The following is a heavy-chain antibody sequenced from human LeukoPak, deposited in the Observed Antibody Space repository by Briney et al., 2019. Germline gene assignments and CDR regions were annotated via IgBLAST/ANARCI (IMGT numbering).Heavy chain of an antibody. V-gene: IGHV3-15*01. J-gene: IGHJ4*02. D-gene: IGHD6-19*01. CDR1: GFTFSNAW. CDR2: IKSKTDGGTT. Sequence: PGGSLRLSCAASGFTFSNAWMSWVRQAPGKGLEWVGRIKSKTDGGTTDYAAPVKGRFTISRDDSKNTLYLQMNSLKTEDTAVYYCTTDEEYSSGPDYWGQGTLVTVSS. CDR3: TTDEEYSSGPDY.